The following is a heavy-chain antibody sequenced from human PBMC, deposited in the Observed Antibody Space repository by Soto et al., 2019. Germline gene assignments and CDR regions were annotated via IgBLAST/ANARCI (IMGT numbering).Heavy chain of an antibody. D-gene: IGHD3-22*01. CDR3: AREGYDSSGYYLDY. V-gene: IGHV3-30-3*01. Sequence: GGSLRLSCVASGFTFSSYAMHWVRQAPGKGLEWVAVISYDGSNKYYADSVKGRFTISRDNSKNTLYLQMNSLRAEDTAVYYCAREGYDSSGYYLDYWGQGTLVTVSS. CDR1: GFTFSSYA. J-gene: IGHJ4*02. CDR2: ISYDGSNK.